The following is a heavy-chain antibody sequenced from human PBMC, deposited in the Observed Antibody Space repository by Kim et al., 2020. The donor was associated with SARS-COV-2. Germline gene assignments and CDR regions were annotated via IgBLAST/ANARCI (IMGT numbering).Heavy chain of an antibody. CDR2: TFYRSKWLY. CDR1: GDSVSSNNAA. D-gene: IGHD6-13*01. Sequence: SQTLSLTCGISGDSVSSNNAAWNWLRQSPSRGLEWLVRTFYRSKWLYDYAESVKSRVTLNPDTSKTQLSLQLNSSTPEDTATYYCAREVRRAAADRTFDYWGQGNLVTVSA. CDR3: AREVRRAAADRTFDY. V-gene: IGHV6-1*01. J-gene: IGHJ4*02.